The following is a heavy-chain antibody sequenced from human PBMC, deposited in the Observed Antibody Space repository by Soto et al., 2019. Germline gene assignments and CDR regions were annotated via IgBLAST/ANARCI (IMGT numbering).Heavy chain of an antibody. CDR2: ISSSGSII. CDR3: ARQKAWTGEWLSLYAPGMDV. J-gene: IGHJ6*02. CDR1: GFTFSDYY. V-gene: IGHV3-11*01. Sequence: QVQLVESGGGLVKPGGSLRLSCAASGFTFSDYYMSWIRQAPGKGLEWVSYISSSGSIIYYADSVKGRFTISRHNAKNSLYLQMNSLRAEDTAVYYCARQKAWTGEWLSLYAPGMDVWGQGTTVTVSS. D-gene: IGHD3-22*01.